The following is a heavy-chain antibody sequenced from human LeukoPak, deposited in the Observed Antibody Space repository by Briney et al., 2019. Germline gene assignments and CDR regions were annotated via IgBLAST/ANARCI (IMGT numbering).Heavy chain of an antibody. CDR1: GFTFSSYW. V-gene: IGHV3-30-3*01. Sequence: GGSLRLSCAASGFTFSSYWMSWVRQAPGKGLEWVAVISYDGSNKYYADSVKGRFTISRDNSKNTLYLQMNSLRAEDTAVYYCAREAALLEWFGAFDIWGQGTMVTVSS. CDR3: AREAALLEWFGAFDI. D-gene: IGHD3-3*02. J-gene: IGHJ3*02. CDR2: ISYDGSNK.